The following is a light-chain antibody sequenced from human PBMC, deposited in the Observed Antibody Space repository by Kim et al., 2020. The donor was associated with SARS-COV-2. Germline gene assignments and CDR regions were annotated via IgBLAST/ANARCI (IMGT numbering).Light chain of an antibody. J-gene: IGLJ3*02. Sequence: VSPGQTANITCSGDKLGDKYVCWYQQKPDQSPVLVIYQDTKRPSGIPERFSGSNSGNTATLTISGTQAMDEADYYCQAWDSSTAVFGGGTQLTVL. CDR2: QDT. CDR1: KLGDKY. V-gene: IGLV3-1*01. CDR3: QAWDSSTAV.